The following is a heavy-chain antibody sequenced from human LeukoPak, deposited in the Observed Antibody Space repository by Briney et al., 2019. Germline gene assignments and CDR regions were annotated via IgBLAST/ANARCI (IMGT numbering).Heavy chain of an antibody. CDR2: IYHSGST. CDR1: GYSISSGYY. CDR3: ARGVVMSDFDY. Sequence: SETLSLTCTVSGYSISSGYYWGWIRSPPGKGLEWIGSIYHSGSTYYNPSLKSRVTISVDTSKNQFSLKLSSVTAADTAVYYCARGVVMSDFDYWGQGTLVTVSP. V-gene: IGHV4-38-2*02. D-gene: IGHD3-22*01. J-gene: IGHJ4*02.